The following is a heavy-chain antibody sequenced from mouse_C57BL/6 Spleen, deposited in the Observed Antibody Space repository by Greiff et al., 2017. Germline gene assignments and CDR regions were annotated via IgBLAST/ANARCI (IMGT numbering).Heavy chain of an antibody. J-gene: IGHJ3*01. V-gene: IGHV1-52*01. CDR1: GYTFTSYW. Sequence: QVQLQQPGAELVRPGSSVKLSCKASGYTFTSYWMHWVKQRPIHGLEWIGNIDPSDSETHYNQKFKDKATLTVDKSSSTAYMQLSSLTSEDSAVYYCALGGYESWFAYWGQGTLVTVSA. CDR2: IDPSDSET. D-gene: IGHD2-2*01. CDR3: ALGGYESWFAY.